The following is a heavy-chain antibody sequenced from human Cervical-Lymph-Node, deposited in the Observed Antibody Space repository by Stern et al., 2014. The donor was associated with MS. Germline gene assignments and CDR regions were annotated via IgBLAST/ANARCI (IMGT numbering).Heavy chain of an antibody. Sequence: QVQLQQWGAGLLKPSETLSLTCAVYGGSFSDYYWTWIRQPPGKGLEWIGEISHSGNTNYNPSLKSRVTISVDTSKNQFSLQLSSVTAADTAFYYCAREDQLVFDYWGQGSLVTVSS. CDR2: ISHSGNT. D-gene: IGHD6-6*01. V-gene: IGHV4-34*01. CDR1: GGSFSDYY. CDR3: AREDQLVFDY. J-gene: IGHJ4*02.